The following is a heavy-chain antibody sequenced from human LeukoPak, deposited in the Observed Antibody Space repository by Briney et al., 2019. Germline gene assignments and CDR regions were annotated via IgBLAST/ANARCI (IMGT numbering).Heavy chain of an antibody. CDR1: GFSVRTNF. CDR2: ISSSSSYI. J-gene: IGHJ4*02. Sequence: GGSLRLSCAVSGFSVRTNFMSWVRQAPGKGLEWVSSISSSSSYIYYADSVKGRFTISRDNAKNSLYLQMNSLRAEDTAVYYCARDRGFDYWGQGTLVTVSS. D-gene: IGHD5-24*01. V-gene: IGHV3-21*01. CDR3: ARDRGFDY.